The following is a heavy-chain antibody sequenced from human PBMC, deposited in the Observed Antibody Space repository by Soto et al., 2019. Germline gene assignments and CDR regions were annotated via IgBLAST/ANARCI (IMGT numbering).Heavy chain of an antibody. Sequence: SVKVSCKASGGTFSSYAISWVRQAPGQGLEWIGWIIPIFVTANYSQKFQGRVTITANESTSTAYMELSSLRSEDTAVYYCARDPDYYGSGSYYHFDYWGQ. J-gene: IGHJ4*01. V-gene: IGHV1-69*13. CDR1: GGTFSSYA. D-gene: IGHD3-10*01. CDR3: ARDPDYYGSGSYYHFDY. CDR2: IIPIFVTA.